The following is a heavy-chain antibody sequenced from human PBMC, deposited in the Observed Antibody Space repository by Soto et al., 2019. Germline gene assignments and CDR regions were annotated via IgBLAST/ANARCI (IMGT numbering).Heavy chain of an antibody. Sequence: ASVKVSCNACGYTFTGYYMHGVRQAPGQGLEWMGWINPNSGGTNYAQKFQGWVTMTRDTSISTAYMELSRLRSDDTAVYYCARDRRGYPNYFDYWGQGTLVTVSS. CDR1: GYTFTGYY. V-gene: IGHV1-2*04. CDR2: INPNSGGT. CDR3: ARDRRGYPNYFDY. D-gene: IGHD1-1*01. J-gene: IGHJ4*02.